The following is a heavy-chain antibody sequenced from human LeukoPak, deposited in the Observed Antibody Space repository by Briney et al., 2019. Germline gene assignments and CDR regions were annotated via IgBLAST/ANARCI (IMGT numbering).Heavy chain of an antibody. D-gene: IGHD3-22*01. J-gene: IGHJ6*02. V-gene: IGHV3-53*01. CDR2: IYSGGST. Sequence: GGSLRLSCAASGFTVGSNYMSWVRQAPGKGLEWVSVIYSGGSTYYADSVKGRFTISRDNSKNTLYLQMNSLRAEDTAVYYCARDKPNYYDSSGYSYYGMDVWGQGTTVTVSS. CDR3: ARDKPNYYDSSGYSYYGMDV. CDR1: GFTVGSNY.